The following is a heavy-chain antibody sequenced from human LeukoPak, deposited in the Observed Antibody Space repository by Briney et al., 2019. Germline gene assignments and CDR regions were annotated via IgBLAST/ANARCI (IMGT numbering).Heavy chain of an antibody. J-gene: IGHJ4*02. CDR3: ARARCVGSTNCYYFDY. CDR2: LNPKMGTS. CDR1: GYTFSNYN. Sequence: ASVKVSCEASGYTFSNYNINWVRQAAGQGLEWMGWLNPKMGTSGYAQKFQGRVAFTRDTSISTAYMELSSLTSEDTAVYHCARARCVGSTNCYYFDYWGQGTLVTVSS. V-gene: IGHV1-8*01. D-gene: IGHD2-15*01.